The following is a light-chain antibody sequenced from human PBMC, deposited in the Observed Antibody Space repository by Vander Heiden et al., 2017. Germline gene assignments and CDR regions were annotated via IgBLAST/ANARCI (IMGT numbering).Light chain of an antibody. CDR1: QSLLYSSNNKNY. Sequence: DVVMPQSPDSLAVSLGERATINCTSSQSLLYSSNNKNYLTWYQQKPGQPPKLLIYWASTRESGVPDRFSGSGSGTDFTLAISSLQAEDVAVYYCHQYYRTPFTFGPGTKVDIK. CDR3: HQYYRTPFT. V-gene: IGKV4-1*01. CDR2: WAS. J-gene: IGKJ3*01.